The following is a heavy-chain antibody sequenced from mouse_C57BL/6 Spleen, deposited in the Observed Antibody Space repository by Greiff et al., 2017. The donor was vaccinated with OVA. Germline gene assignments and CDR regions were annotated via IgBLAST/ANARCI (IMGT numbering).Heavy chain of an antibody. CDR1: GFSLTSYA. Sequence: QVQLKESGPGLVAPSQSLSITCTVSGFSLTSYAISWVRQPPGKGLAWLGVIWTGGGTNYNSALKSRLSISKDNSKSQVFLKMNSLQTDDTARYYCARKDYEYDVNYWYFDVWGTGTTVTVSS. CDR2: IWTGGGT. J-gene: IGHJ1*03. CDR3: ARKDYEYDVNYWYFDV. D-gene: IGHD2-4*01. V-gene: IGHV2-9-1*01.